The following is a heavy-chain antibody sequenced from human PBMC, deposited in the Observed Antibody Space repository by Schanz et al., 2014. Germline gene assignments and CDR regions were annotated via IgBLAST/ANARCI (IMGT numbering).Heavy chain of an antibody. Sequence: EVQLVESGGGVVQPGRSLRLSCAASGFTFGDYAMSWVRQAPGKGLLWVSYVSRSTPDIYYADSVKGRFTMSRDNAKNSGFLQMNSLRAEDTAVYFCVSQTGSPNYWGQGTLVTVSS. CDR3: VSQTGSPNY. V-gene: IGHV3-48*01. CDR2: VSRSTPDI. D-gene: IGHD6-13*01. J-gene: IGHJ4*02. CDR1: GFTFGDYA.